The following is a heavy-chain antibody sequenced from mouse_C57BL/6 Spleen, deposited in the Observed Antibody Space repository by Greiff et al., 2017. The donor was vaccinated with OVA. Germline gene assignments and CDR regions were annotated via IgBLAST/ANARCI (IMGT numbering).Heavy chain of an antibody. V-gene: IGHV1-19*01. Sequence: VQLQQSGPVLVKPGASVKMSCKASGYTFTDYYMNWVKQSHGKSLEWIGVINPYNGGTSYNQKFKGKATLTVDKSSSTAYMELNSLTSEDSAVYYCARNEGLDDYDETGRGDMDYWGQGTSVTVSS. CDR1: GYTFTDYY. J-gene: IGHJ4*01. D-gene: IGHD2-4*01. CDR2: INPYNGGT. CDR3: ARNEGLDDYDETGRGDMDY.